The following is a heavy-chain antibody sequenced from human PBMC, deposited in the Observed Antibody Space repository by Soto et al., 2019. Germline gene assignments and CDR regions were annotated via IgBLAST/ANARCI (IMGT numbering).Heavy chain of an antibody. CDR1: GFTFSSYW. Sequence: PGGSLRLSCAASGFTFSSYWMHWVRQAPGKGPVWVSRINGDGSSTTYADSVKGRFTFSRDNAKSTLYLQMNSLRAEDTAVYYCARGLSSSGLNWFDPWGQGTLVTVSS. D-gene: IGHD6-19*01. V-gene: IGHV3-74*01. J-gene: IGHJ5*02. CDR3: ARGLSSSGLNWFDP. CDR2: INGDGSST.